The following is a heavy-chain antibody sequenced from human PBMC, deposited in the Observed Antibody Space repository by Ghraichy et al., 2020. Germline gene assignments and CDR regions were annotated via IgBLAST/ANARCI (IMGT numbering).Heavy chain of an antibody. Sequence: GESLNISCAASGFTFSDYYMSWIRQAPGKGLEWVSYISSSSSYTNYADSVKGRFTISRDNAKNSLYLQMNSLRAEDTAVYYCASLALVQTTDYDFWSGYYHYWGQGTLVTVSS. CDR1: GFTFSDYY. V-gene: IGHV3-11*06. CDR2: ISSSSSYT. J-gene: IGHJ4*02. CDR3: ASLALVQTTDYDFWSGYYHY. D-gene: IGHD3-3*01.